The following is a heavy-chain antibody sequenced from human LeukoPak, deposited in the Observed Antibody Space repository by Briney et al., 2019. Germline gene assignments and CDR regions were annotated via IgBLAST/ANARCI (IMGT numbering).Heavy chain of an antibody. J-gene: IGHJ4*02. CDR1: GGSITNTNY. V-gene: IGHV4-4*02. CDR3: AREGGPYRPLDY. CDR2: VNLQGST. Sequence: SGTLSLTCGVSGGSITNTNYWTWVRQPPGKGLEWVGEVNLQGSTNYNPSLMGRVAISVDTSENHISLQLTSVTAADTAVYYCAREGGPYRPLDYSGQGTLVTVSS.